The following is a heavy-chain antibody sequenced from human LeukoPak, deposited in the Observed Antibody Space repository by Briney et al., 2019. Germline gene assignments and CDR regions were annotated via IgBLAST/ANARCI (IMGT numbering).Heavy chain of an antibody. D-gene: IGHD6-25*01. CDR2: INPNSGGT. V-gene: IGHV1-2*02. CDR3: AAAPARDYLDY. Sequence: GASVKVSCXASGYTFTGYYMHWVRLAPGQGLEWMGWINPNSGGTNYAQKFQGRVTMTRDTSISTSYMELSRLRSDATAVYYCAAAPARDYLDYWAQGTLVTVPS. CDR1: GYTFTGYY. J-gene: IGHJ4*02.